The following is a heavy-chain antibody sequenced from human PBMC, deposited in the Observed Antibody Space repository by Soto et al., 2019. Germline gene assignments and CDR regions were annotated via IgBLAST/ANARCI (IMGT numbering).Heavy chain of an antibody. CDR2: IWYDGSNK. V-gene: IGHV3-33*01. J-gene: IGHJ4*02. CDR1: GFTFSSYG. CDR3: ARGHTLYGDYYFDY. D-gene: IGHD4-17*01. Sequence: GGSLRLSCAASGFTFSSYGMHWVRRAPGRGLEWVAVIWYDGSNKYYADSVKGRFTISRDNSKNTLYLQMNSLRAEDTAVYYCARGHTLYGDYYFDYWGQGTLVTVSS.